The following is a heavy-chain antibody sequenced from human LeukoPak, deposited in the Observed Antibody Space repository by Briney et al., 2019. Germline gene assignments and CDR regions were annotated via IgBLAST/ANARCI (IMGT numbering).Heavy chain of an antibody. CDR2: IKSTTVDGTP. V-gene: IGHV3-15*01. CDR3: TTGPGNSGY. Sequence: GGSLRLSCAASGFTFNSYAMSWVRQAPGKGLEWVGRIKSTTVDGTPEYAVPVKGRFTISRDDSKNTVYLQMNSLKTEDTAVYYCTTGPGNSGYWGQGTLVTVSS. CDR1: GFTFNSYA. D-gene: IGHD4-23*01. J-gene: IGHJ4*02.